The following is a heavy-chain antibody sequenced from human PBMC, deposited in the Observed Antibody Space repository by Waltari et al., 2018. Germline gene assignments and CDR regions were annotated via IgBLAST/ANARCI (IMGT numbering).Heavy chain of an antibody. CDR1: GGSISSGSYY. V-gene: IGHV4-61*02. J-gene: IGHJ4*02. D-gene: IGHD4-4*01. Sequence: QVQLQESGPGLVKPSQSLSLTCTVSGGSISSGSYYWSWIRQPAGKGLEWIGRIYTSGSTNYNPSLKSRVTISVDTSKNQFSLKLSSVTAADTAVYYCAMTTVTTPFDYWGQGTLVTVSS. CDR2: IYTSGST. CDR3: AMTTVTTPFDY.